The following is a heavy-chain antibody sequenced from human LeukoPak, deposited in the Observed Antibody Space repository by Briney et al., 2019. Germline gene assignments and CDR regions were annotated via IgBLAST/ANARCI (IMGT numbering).Heavy chain of an antibody. V-gene: IGHV5-51*04. CDR2: IYPGDADT. Sequence: GEPLHTSCKCFGYTFVNYWSGWFRQLHGRGLGWLGIIYPGDADTRYSPSFQGQVPISAAKPISTAYLQWSSLKASDTAMYYWGVRTSGGFDFWGQGTLVTVSS. D-gene: IGHD2-8*01. CDR3: GVRTSGGFDF. CDR1: GYTFVNYW. J-gene: IGHJ4*02.